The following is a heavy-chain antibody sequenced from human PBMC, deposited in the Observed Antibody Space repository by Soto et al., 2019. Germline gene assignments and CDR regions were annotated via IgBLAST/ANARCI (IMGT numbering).Heavy chain of an antibody. CDR3: ARHSGYCSGGSCYSESLDY. CDR2: IYYSGST. D-gene: IGHD2-15*01. J-gene: IGHJ4*02. V-gene: IGHV4-39*01. CDR1: GGSISSSSYY. Sequence: SETLSLTCTVSGGSISSSSYYWGWIRQPPGKGKERIGSIYYSGSTYYKTYLKSRVTISVDTSKNQFSLKLSSVTAADTAVYYCARHSGYCSGGSCYSESLDYWGQGTLVTVSS.